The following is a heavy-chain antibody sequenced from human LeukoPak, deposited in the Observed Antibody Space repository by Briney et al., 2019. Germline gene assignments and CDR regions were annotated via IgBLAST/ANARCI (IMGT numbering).Heavy chain of an antibody. D-gene: IGHD3-3*01. CDR1: GGSISSSSYY. V-gene: IGHV4-39*01. CDR2: IYYSGST. CDR3: ASRDFWSGR. Sequence: NPSETLSLTCTVSGGSISSSSYYWGWIRQPPGKGLEWIGSIYYSGSTYYNPSLKSRVTISVDTSKNQFSLRLSSVTAADTAVYYCASRDFWSGRWGQGTLVTVSP. J-gene: IGHJ4*02.